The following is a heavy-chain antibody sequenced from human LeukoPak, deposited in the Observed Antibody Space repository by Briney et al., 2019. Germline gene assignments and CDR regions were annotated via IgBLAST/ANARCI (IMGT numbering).Heavy chain of an antibody. CDR3: ARRAVGNSYYYYMDV. CDR2: MNPNSGNT. D-gene: IGHD6-19*01. V-gene: IGHV1-8*03. CDR1: GYTFTSYG. Sequence: SVKVSCKASGYTFTSYGISWVRQVSGQGLEWMGWMNPNSGNTDYAQKFQGRVTITRNTSISTAYMELSSLRSEDTAVYYCARRAVGNSYYYYMDVWGKGTTVTVSS. J-gene: IGHJ6*03.